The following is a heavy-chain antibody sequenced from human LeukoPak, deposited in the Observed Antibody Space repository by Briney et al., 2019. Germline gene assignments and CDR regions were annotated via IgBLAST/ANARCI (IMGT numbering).Heavy chain of an antibody. CDR1: GFTFTSSA. V-gene: IGHV1-58*02. D-gene: IGHD2-2*01. Sequence: SVKASCKASGFTFTSSAMQWVRQARGQRLEWIGWIVVGSGNTNYAQKFQERVTITRDMSTSTAYMELSRLRSDDTAVYYCAQGSSTSDLYYYYYMDVWGKGTTVTVSS. J-gene: IGHJ6*03. CDR2: IVVGSGNT. CDR3: AQGSSTSDLYYYYYMDV.